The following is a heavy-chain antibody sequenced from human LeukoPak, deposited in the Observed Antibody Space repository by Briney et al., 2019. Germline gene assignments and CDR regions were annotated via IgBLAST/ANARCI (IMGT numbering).Heavy chain of an antibody. CDR2: IKQDGSEI. D-gene: IGHD4-11*01. Sequence: GGSLRLSCTASGFTFGNFWMSWVRQAPGKGLEWVTNIKQDGSEIHSVDSVKGRFTISRDDSRKTVYLQMERMAAEDTAIYYCAKDAQRGFDYSNSLEYWGQGALVTVAS. CDR3: AKDAQRGFDYSNSLEY. CDR1: GFTFGNFW. V-gene: IGHV3-7*01. J-gene: IGHJ4*02.